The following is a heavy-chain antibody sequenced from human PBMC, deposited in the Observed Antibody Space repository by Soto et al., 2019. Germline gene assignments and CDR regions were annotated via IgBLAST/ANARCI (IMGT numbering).Heavy chain of an antibody. V-gene: IGHV3-48*03. Sequence: GGSLRLSCAASGFTFSSYEMNWVRQAPGKWLEWVSYISSSGSNKNYADSVKGRFTISRDNAKNSLYLQMNSLRAEDTAVYYCARYCSGGSCYYSYYYGMDGWGQGXTVTVYS. CDR1: GFTFSSYE. J-gene: IGHJ6*02. CDR3: ARYCSGGSCYYSYYYGMDG. D-gene: IGHD2-15*01. CDR2: ISSSGSNK.